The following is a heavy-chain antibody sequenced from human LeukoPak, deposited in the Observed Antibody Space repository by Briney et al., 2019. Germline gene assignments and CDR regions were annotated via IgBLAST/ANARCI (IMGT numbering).Heavy chain of an antibody. J-gene: IGHJ6*03. V-gene: IGHV1-8*03. CDR3: ARGRGTSGSNRDFYYYYYMDV. Sequence: ASVKVTFKGSGYTFTSYDINWVRQATGQGLEWMGWMNPNSGNTGYAQKFQGRVTITRNTSISTAYMELSSLRHDDLAVYYCARGRGTSGSNRDFYYYYYMDVWGKGTTVTVSS. D-gene: IGHD2-15*01. CDR2: MNPNSGNT. CDR1: GYTFTSYD.